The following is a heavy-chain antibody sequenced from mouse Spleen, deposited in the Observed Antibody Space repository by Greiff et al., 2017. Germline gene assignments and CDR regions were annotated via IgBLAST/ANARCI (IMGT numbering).Heavy chain of an antibody. CDR2: IYPGSGST. CDR1: GYTFTSYW. D-gene: IGHD1-1*01. V-gene: IGHV1-55*01. J-gene: IGHJ4*01. CDR3: ARGELLRFYYYAMDY. Sequence: VQLQQSGAELVKPGASVKMSCKASGYTFTSYWITWVKQRPGQGLEWIGDIYPGSGSTNYNEKFKSKATLTVDTSSSTAYMQLSSLTSEDSAVYYCARGELLRFYYYAMDYWGQGTSVTVSS.